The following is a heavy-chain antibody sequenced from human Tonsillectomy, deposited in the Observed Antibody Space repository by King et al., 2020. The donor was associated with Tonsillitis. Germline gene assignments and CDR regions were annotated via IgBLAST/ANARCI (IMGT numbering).Heavy chain of an antibody. CDR1: GESFSEYY. CDR2: INHSGTT. J-gene: IGHJ5*02. D-gene: IGHD2-2*01. Sequence: VQLQQWGAGLLKPSETLSLTCAVYGESFSEYYWSWIRHPPGKGLEWIGEINHSGTTNYNPSLKIRVTISVDTSKNQFSLKLSSVTAADTAVYYCARQTCSSTSCWFDPWGQGTLVIVSS. CDR3: ARQTCSSTSCWFDP. V-gene: IGHV4-34*01.